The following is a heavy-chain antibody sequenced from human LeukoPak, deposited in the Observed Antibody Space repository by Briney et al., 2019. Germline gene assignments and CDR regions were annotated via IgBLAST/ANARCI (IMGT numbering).Heavy chain of an antibody. J-gene: IGHJ6*03. D-gene: IGHD5-12*01. CDR3: ARVYGGYDFNYYYYYMDV. CDR1: GGSISSYY. Sequence: PSETLSLTCTVSGGSISSYYWSWIRQPPGKGLEWIGYIYYSGSTNYNPSLKSRVTISVDTSKNQFSLKLSSVTAADTAVYYCARVYGGYDFNYYYYYMDVWGKGTTVTISS. V-gene: IGHV4-59*01. CDR2: IYYSGST.